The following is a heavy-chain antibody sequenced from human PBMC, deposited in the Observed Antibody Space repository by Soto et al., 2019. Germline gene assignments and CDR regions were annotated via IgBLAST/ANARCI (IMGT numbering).Heavy chain of an antibody. Sequence: GGSLILSCSASGFTFSSYAMHWVRQAPGKGLEYVSAISSNGGSTYYADSVKGRFTISRDNSKNTLYLQMSSLRAEDTAVYYCVISGSGGITIFGVVIKGFIFPYYGMDVWGQGTTVTVSS. CDR1: GFTFSSYA. CDR3: VISGSGGITIFGVVIKGFIFPYYGMDV. CDR2: ISSNGGST. D-gene: IGHD3-3*01. V-gene: IGHV3-64D*08. J-gene: IGHJ6*02.